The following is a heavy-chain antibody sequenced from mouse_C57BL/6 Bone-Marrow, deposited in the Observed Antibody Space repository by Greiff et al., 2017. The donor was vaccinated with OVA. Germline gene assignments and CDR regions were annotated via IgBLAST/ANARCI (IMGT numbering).Heavy chain of an antibody. V-gene: IGHV2-2*01. Sequence: VQLQESGPGLVQPSQSLSITCTVSGFSLTSYGVHWVRQSPGKGLEWLGVIWRGGSTDYNAAFISRLSISTDNSKSQVFFKMISLQADDTAIDYCARNGGYSVGFAYWGQGTLVTVSA. J-gene: IGHJ3*01. D-gene: IGHD2-3*01. CDR1: GFSLTSYG. CDR2: IWRGGST. CDR3: ARNGGYSVGFAY.